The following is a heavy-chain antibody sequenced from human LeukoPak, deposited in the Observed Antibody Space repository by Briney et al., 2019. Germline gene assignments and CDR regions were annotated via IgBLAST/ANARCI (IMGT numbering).Heavy chain of an antibody. D-gene: IGHD5-12*01. V-gene: IGHV4-38-2*01. CDR3: ARVEWATIHYGMDV. CDR2: IYHSGST. CDR1: GYSISSGYY. Sequence: SETLSLTCAVSGYSISSGYYWGWIRQPPGKGLEWIGSIYHSGSTYYNPSLKSRVTMSVDTSKNQFSLKLSSVTAADTAVYYCARVEWATIHYGMDVWGKGTTVTVSS. J-gene: IGHJ6*04.